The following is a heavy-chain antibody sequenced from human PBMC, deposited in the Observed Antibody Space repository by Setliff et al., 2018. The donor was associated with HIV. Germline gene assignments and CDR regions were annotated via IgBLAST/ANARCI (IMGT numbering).Heavy chain of an antibody. V-gene: IGHV4-59*11. J-gene: IGHJ4*02. D-gene: IGHD3-3*01. CDR1: GGSISSHH. Sequence: KPSETLSLTCTVSGGSISSHHWSWIRQHPGKGLEWNGDIYYSGRNNYNPSLKSRVTIPVDTSKNQFSRRLTSVTAEDTAVYYCARGLTYYDVWSGYYGSQGQFFEYWGQGTLVTVSS. CDR3: ARGLTYYDVWSGYYGSQGQFFEY. CDR2: IYYSGRN.